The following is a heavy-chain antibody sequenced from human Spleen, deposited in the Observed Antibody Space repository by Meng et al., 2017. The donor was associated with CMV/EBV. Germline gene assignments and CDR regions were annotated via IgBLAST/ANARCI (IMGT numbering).Heavy chain of an antibody. CDR3: ARHIGYCTGDSCPNYLDY. V-gene: IGHV3-7*01. Sequence: GGSLRLSCAASGFILNNYWMTWVRQAPGKGLEWVANIKQDGSEKYYADSVRGRFTISRDNAKNSLYLQINTLRAEDTAVYYCARHIGYCTGDSCPNYLDYWGQGTLVTVSS. CDR1: GFILNNYW. D-gene: IGHD2-8*02. CDR2: IKQDGSEK. J-gene: IGHJ4*02.